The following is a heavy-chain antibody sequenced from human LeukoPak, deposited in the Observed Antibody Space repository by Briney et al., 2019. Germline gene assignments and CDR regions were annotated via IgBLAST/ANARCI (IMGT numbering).Heavy chain of an antibody. V-gene: IGHV3-11*04. CDR3: ASVGSDYDYVWGSQAGY. CDR1: GFTFSDYY. J-gene: IGHJ4*02. CDR2: ISSSGSTI. D-gene: IGHD3-16*01. Sequence: PGGSLRLSCAASGFTFSDYYMSWIRQAPGKGLEWVSYISSSGSTIYYADSVKGRFTISRDNAKNSLYLRMNSLRAEDTAVYYCASVGSDYDYVWGSQAGYWGQGTLVTVSS.